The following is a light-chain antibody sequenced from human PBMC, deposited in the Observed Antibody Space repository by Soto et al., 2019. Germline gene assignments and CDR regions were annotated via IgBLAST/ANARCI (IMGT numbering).Light chain of an antibody. Sequence: EIVLSLSPDTLSLYPGGRATLSCRASQSVTTRLAWYQQKPRQAPRLLLSGASVRASGVPVRISGSGSGTDFTPTTSRLEPEDFALYYCQQYGGSPITFGLRRLLEIK. V-gene: IGKV3-20*01. CDR1: QSVTTR. J-gene: IGKJ5*01. CDR3: QQYGGSPIT. CDR2: GAS.